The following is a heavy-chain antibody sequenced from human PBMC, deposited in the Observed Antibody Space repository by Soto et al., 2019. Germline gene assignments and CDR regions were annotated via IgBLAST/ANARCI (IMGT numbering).Heavy chain of an antibody. Sequence: ASVKVSCKASGYTFTSYDINWVRQATGQGLEWMGWMNPNSGNTGYAQKFQGRVTMTRNTSISTAYMELSSLRSEDTAVYYCARVYQLRYYYYYYMDVWGKGTTVTAP. CDR3: ARVYQLRYYYYYYMDV. J-gene: IGHJ6*03. CDR2: MNPNSGNT. D-gene: IGHD2-2*01. CDR1: GYTFTSYD. V-gene: IGHV1-8*01.